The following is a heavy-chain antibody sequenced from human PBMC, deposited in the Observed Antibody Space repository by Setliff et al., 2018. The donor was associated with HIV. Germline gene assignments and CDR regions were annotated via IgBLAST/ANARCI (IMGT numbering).Heavy chain of an antibody. D-gene: IGHD4-4*01. Sequence: ASVKVSCKASGYTFNDYGISWVRQAPGHGLEWMGRINPNSGGTNYAQKFQGRVTMTRDTSISTAYMGLSRLTSDDTAVYYCAPIDPFPHDYSNSSFDYWGQGTLVTVSS. J-gene: IGHJ4*02. CDR2: INPNSGGT. V-gene: IGHV1-2*06. CDR1: GYTFNDYG. CDR3: APIDPFPHDYSNSSFDY.